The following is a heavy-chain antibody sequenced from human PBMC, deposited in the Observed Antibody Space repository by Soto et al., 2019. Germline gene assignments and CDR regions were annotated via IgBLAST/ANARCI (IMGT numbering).Heavy chain of an antibody. V-gene: IGHV4-38-2*02. D-gene: IGHD3-10*02. J-gene: IGHJ6*02. Sequence: SETLSLTXAVSGYSISSGYYWGWIRQPPGKGLEWIGSIYHSGSTYYNPSLKSRVTISVDTSKNQFSLKLSSVTAADTAVYYCARDDLLFGDLRRHYYYYGMDVWGQGTTVTVSS. CDR2: IYHSGST. CDR3: ARDDLLFGDLRRHYYYYGMDV. CDR1: GYSISSGYY.